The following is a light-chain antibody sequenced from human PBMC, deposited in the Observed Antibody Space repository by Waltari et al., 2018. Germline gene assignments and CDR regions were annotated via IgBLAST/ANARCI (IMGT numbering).Light chain of an antibody. CDR2: STT. Sequence: QTVVTQEPSLTVSPGGTVTLTCASNTGAVPSGFYPNWFQQKPGQAPRALIYSTTNKYSWTPARFSGSLLGDKAALTLSGVQPEDEAEYYCLLYYGGVHVFGGGTKLTVL. V-gene: IGLV7-43*01. CDR3: LLYYGGVHV. CDR1: TGAVPSGFY. J-gene: IGLJ2*01.